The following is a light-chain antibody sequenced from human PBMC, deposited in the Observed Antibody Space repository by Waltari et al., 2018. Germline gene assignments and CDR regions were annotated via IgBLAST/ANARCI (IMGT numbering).Light chain of an antibody. Sequence: GTLSLSPGERATLSCRASQSVSTYLAWYQQKPGQAPRLLIYHASSRATGIPDRFSGSGSGTDFSLTISRLEPEDFAVYYCQHYLRLPATFGQGTKVEIK. V-gene: IGKV3-20*01. CDR1: QSVSTY. CDR2: HAS. CDR3: QHYLRLPAT. J-gene: IGKJ1*01.